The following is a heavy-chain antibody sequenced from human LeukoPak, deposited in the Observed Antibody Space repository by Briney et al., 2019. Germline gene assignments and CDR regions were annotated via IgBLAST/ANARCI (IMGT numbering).Heavy chain of an antibody. CDR2: VNANSDNT. D-gene: IGHD3-16*02. J-gene: IGHJ4*02. CDR3: ARAPTSVPNYRLDS. Sequence: ASVKVSCKASGYTFKHYDINWVRQAAGQRLEWVGWVNANSDNTGYAQKFQGRVTMTRNTSISTVYMEVNSLTSEDTAVYYCARAPTSVPNYRLDSWGQGTLVAVSS. CDR1: GYTFKHYD. V-gene: IGHV1-8*01.